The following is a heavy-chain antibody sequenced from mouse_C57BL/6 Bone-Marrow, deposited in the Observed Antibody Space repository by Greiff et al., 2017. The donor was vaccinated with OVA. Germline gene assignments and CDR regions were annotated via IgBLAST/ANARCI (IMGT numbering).Heavy chain of an antibody. V-gene: IGHV1-82*01. CDR2: IYPGDGDT. Sequence: QVQLKESGPELVKPGASVKISCKASGYAFSSSWMNWVKQRPGKGLEWIGRIYPGDGDTNYNGKFKGKATLTADKSSSTAYMQLSSLTSEDSAVYFCASGRWLLPFDYWGQGTTLTVSS. J-gene: IGHJ2*01. CDR3: ASGRWLLPFDY. CDR1: GYAFSSSW. D-gene: IGHD2-3*01.